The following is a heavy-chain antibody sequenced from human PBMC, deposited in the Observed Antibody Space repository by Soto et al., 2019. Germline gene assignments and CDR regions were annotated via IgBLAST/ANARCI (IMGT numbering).Heavy chain of an antibody. Sequence: PGGSLRLSCAASGFTFDDYAMHWVRQAPGKGLEWVSGISWNSGSIGYADSVKGRFTISRDNAKNSLYLQMNSLRAEDTALYYCAKANAGILTGYYRAFDIWGQGTMVTVSS. D-gene: IGHD3-9*01. CDR3: AKANAGILTGYYRAFDI. CDR2: ISWNSGSI. CDR1: GFTFDDYA. V-gene: IGHV3-9*01. J-gene: IGHJ3*02.